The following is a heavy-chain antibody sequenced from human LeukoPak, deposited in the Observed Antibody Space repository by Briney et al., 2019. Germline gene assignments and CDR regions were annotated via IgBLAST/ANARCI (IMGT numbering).Heavy chain of an antibody. CDR2: IYYSGTT. D-gene: IGHD3-10*01. J-gene: IGHJ5*02. CDR3: AGLSGSRWFDP. V-gene: IGHV4-59*01. CDR1: GGSISSYY. Sequence: SETLSLTCTVSGGSISSYYWSWIRQPPGKGLEWVAYIYYSGTTNYNPSLKSRVTISVDTSKNQFSLKLRSVTAADTAVYYCAGLSGSRWFDPWGQGTLVTVSS.